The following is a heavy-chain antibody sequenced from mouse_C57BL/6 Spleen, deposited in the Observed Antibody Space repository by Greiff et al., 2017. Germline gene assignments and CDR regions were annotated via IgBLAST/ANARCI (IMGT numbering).Heavy chain of an antibody. CDR3: AREIYYGNGYFDY. CDR2: IYPGDGDT. Sequence: QVQLQQSGPELVKPGASVKISCKASGYAFSSSWMNWVKQRPGKGLEWIGRIYPGDGDTNYNGKFKGKATLTADKSSSTAYMQLSSLTSEDSAVYFCAREIYYGNGYFDYWGQGTTLTVSS. CDR1: GYAFSSSW. J-gene: IGHJ2*01. D-gene: IGHD2-1*01. V-gene: IGHV1-82*01.